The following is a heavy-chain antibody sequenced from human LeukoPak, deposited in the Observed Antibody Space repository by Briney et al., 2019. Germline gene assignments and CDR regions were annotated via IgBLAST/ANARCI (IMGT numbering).Heavy chain of an antibody. Sequence: GGSLRLSCAASGFIFSPYAMSWVRQAPGKGLEWVSVIYGGGSTYYADSVKGRFTISRDTPKNTLYLQMNSLRVEDTAVYYCASWPGGWYGEDSWGQGTLVTVSS. J-gene: IGHJ4*02. D-gene: IGHD6-19*01. CDR2: IYGGGST. V-gene: IGHV3-53*01. CDR3: ASWPGGWYGEDS. CDR1: GFIFSPYA.